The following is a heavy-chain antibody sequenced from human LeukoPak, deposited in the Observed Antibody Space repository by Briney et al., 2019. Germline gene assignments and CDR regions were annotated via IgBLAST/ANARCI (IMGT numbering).Heavy chain of an antibody. CDR1: GGSISSYY. CDR3: ARVAADQFLYFFAFDI. J-gene: IGHJ3*02. D-gene: IGHD6-13*01. CDR2: IYYSGST. V-gene: IGHV4-59*01. Sequence: SETLSLTCTVSGGSISSYYWSWIRQRPGKGLEWIGYIYYSGSTNYNPSLKSRVTISVDTSKNQFSLKLSSVTAADTAVYYCARVAADQFLYFFAFDIWGQGTMVTVSS.